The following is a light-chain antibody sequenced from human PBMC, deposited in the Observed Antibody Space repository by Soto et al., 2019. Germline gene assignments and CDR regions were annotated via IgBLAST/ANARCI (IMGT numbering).Light chain of an antibody. CDR3: SSYTISSTLMV. V-gene: IGLV2-14*01. CDR1: SSDVGGYNY. CDR2: DVS. J-gene: IGLJ2*01. Sequence: QSALTQPASVSGSPGQSITISCTGTSSDVGGYNYVSWYQQHPGKAPKLMIYDVSNRPSGVSSRFSGSKSGNTASLTISGLQAEDEADYYCSSYTISSTLMVFGGGTKLTVL.